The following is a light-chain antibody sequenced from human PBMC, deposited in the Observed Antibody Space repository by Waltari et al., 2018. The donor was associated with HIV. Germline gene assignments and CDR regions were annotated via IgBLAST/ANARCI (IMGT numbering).Light chain of an antibody. CDR3: QQYDDWPWT. Sequence: EIVMTQSPATLSVSPGERATLSCRASQTVGSRVAWYHQIPGQAPRLLIYGASTRASGVPARFTGSGSQTEFSLTISSLQSEDFAVYFCQQYDDWPWTFGQGTKVEIK. J-gene: IGKJ1*01. CDR2: GAS. CDR1: QTVGSR. V-gene: IGKV3-15*01.